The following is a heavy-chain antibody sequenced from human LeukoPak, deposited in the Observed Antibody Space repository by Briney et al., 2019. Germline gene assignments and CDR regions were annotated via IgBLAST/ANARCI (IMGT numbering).Heavy chain of an antibody. J-gene: IGHJ4*02. Sequence: PSETLSLTCTVSGGSISSYYWSWIRQPPGKGLEWIGYIYYSGSTNYNPSLKSRVTISVDTSKNQFSLKLSSVTAADTAVYYCARAAMSPLRPAAQLDYWGQGTLVTVSS. CDR2: IYYSGST. V-gene: IGHV4-59*01. CDR1: GGSISSYY. D-gene: IGHD3-3*01. CDR3: ARAAMSPLRPAAQLDY.